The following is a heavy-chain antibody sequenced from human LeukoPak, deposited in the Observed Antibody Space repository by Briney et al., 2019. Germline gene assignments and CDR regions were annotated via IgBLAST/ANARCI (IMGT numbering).Heavy chain of an antibody. CDR3: ARVDTAMVIDY. Sequence: SVKVSCKASGGTFSSYAISWVRQAPGQGLEWMGRIIPILGIANYAQKFQGRVTITADKSTSTAYMELSSLRSEDTAVYYCARVDTAMVIDYWGQGTLVTISS. CDR1: GGTFSSYA. J-gene: IGHJ4*02. D-gene: IGHD5-18*01. V-gene: IGHV1-69*04. CDR2: IIPILGIA.